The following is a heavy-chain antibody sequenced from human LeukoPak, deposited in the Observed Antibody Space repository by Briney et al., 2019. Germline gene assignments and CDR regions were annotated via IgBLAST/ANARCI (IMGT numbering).Heavy chain of an antibody. CDR1: GFTFSSYA. CDR3: AMGYTFFGVVNYFDY. Sequence: PGGSLRLSCAASGFTFSSYAMSWVRQAPGKGLEWVSAISGSGGSTYYADSVKGRFTISRDNSKNTLYLQMNSLRAEDTAVYYCAMGYTFFGVVNYFDYWGQGTLVTVSS. CDR2: ISGSGGST. J-gene: IGHJ4*02. D-gene: IGHD3-3*01. V-gene: IGHV3-23*01.